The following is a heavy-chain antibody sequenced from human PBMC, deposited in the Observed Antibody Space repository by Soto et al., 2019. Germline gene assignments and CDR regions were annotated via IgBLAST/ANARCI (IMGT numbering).Heavy chain of an antibody. CDR3: ARIRADRSSIWFDP. Sequence: SGPTLVNPTETLTLTCTFSGFSLSTSGVRVSWIRQPPGKALEWLARIDWDDDKFYSSSLKTRLTISKDASKNQVVLTMTNMDPLDTATYYCARIRADRSSIWFDPWGQGTLVTVSS. CDR1: GFSLSTSGVR. J-gene: IGHJ5*02. V-gene: IGHV2-70*04. D-gene: IGHD6-6*01. CDR2: IDWDDDK.